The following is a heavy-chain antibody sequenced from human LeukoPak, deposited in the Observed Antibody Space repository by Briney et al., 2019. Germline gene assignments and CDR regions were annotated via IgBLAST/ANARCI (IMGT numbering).Heavy chain of an antibody. V-gene: IGHV1-2*02. Sequence: ASVKVSCKPSGYTFTAFFIHWVRQAPGQGLEWMGWLNPNSGGTNYAQKFQGRVTMTRDTSISTAYMELSRLRSDDTAVYFCARVGAAYQDSNYWGQGTLATVSS. D-gene: IGHD1-26*01. CDR1: GYTFTAFF. J-gene: IGHJ4*02. CDR3: ARVGAAYQDSNY. CDR2: LNPNSGGT.